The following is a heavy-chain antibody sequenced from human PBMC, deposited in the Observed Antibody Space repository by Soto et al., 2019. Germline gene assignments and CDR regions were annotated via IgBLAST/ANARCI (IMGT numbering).Heavy chain of an antibody. CDR2: LYSGGTT. J-gene: IGHJ3*02. D-gene: IGHD4-17*01. CDR1: GFTVSSNY. V-gene: IGHV3-53*01. Sequence: EVQLVESGGGLIQPGGSLRLSCAASGFTVSSNYMSWVRQAPGEVLEWVSVLYSGGTTYYADSVKGQFTISRDNSKNTLYLQMTSLRAEDTAVYYCARETVTSGGGAFDIWGQGTMVTVSS. CDR3: ARETVTSGGGAFDI.